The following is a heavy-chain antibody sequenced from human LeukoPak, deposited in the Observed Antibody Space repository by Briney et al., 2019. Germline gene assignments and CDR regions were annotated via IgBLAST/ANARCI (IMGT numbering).Heavy chain of an antibody. CDR3: AKGSVCTPPPFDF. V-gene: IGHV3-74*01. CDR2: INSDGSST. Sequence: GGSLRLSCAASGFTFSSYWMHWVRQAPGKGLVWVSRINSDGSSTSYADSVKGRFTISRDNAKNTLYLQMNSLRPDDTAVYYCAKGSVCTPPPFDFWGQGILVTVSS. D-gene: IGHD2-15*01. CDR1: GFTFSSYW. J-gene: IGHJ4*02.